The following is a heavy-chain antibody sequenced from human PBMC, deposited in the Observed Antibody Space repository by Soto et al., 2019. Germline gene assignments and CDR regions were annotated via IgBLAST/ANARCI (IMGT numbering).Heavy chain of an antibody. CDR2: ISQSGNT. J-gene: IGHJ4*02. V-gene: IGHV4-34*01. D-gene: IGHD6-6*01. CDR1: IGSFSGYY. CDR3: ARAPKVSGSSKTRPDF. Sequence: PSEILCVTCSLYIGSFSGYYWSWIRQPPGKGLEWIGEISQSGNTNYSPSLKSRVSISIDTSKKQFSLNLASVSAADTAGYYCARAPKVSGSSKTRPDFWGQGTMVTGSS.